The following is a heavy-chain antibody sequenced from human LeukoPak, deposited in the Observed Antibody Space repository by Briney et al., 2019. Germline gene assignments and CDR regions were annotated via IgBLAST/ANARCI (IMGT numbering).Heavy chain of an antibody. J-gene: IGHJ3*02. Sequence: AGGSLRLSCAASGFTFSSNWMSWVRQAPGKGLEWVANIKEDGSEKYYVGSVKGRFTISRDNAKNSLYMQMNSLRAEDTAVYYCARDDYNWNVDAFDIWGQGTVVTVSS. V-gene: IGHV3-7*01. CDR3: ARDDYNWNVDAFDI. D-gene: IGHD1-20*01. CDR1: GFTFSSNW. CDR2: IKEDGSEK.